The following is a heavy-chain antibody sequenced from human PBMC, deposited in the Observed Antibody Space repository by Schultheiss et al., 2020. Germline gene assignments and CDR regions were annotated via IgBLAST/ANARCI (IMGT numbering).Heavy chain of an antibody. CDR3: ARTTTVTTQEVYNWFDP. Sequence: ASVKVSCKASGYTFTGYYMHWVRQAPGQGLEWMGWINPNSGGTNYAQKFQGRVTMTTDTSTSTAYMELRSLRSDDTAMYYCARTTTVTTQEVYNWFDPWGQGTLVTVSS. D-gene: IGHD4-17*01. CDR1: GYTFTGYY. J-gene: IGHJ5*02. CDR2: INPNSGGT. V-gene: IGHV1-2*02.